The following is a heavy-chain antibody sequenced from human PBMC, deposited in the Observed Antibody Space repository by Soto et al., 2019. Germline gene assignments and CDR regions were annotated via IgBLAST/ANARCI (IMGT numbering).Heavy chain of an antibody. V-gene: IGHV3-23*01. CDR3: AKGLGDYYDAFDL. J-gene: IGHJ3*01. Sequence: EVQLLESGGGLVQPGGSLRLSCAASGFTFCSYAMSWVRRAPGKGLEWVSAISGSGGSTYYSDSVKGRFTISRDNSKNSLYLQMNSLRAEDTAVYYCAKGLGDYYDAFDLWGQGTMVTVSS. CDR1: GFTFCSYA. D-gene: IGHD2-21*01. CDR2: ISGSGGST.